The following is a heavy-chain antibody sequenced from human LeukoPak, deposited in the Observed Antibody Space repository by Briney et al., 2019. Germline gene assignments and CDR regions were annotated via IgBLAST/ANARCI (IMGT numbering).Heavy chain of an antibody. CDR2: INHSGST. J-gene: IGHJ4*02. V-gene: IGHV4-34*01. Sequence: PSETLSLTCAVYGGSFSGYYWSWIRQPPGKGLEWIGGINHSGSTNYNPSLKSRVTISVDTSKNQFSLKLSSVTAADTAVYYCARVPLTTPDYWGQGTLVTVSS. CDR3: ARVPLTTPDY. D-gene: IGHD4-11*01. CDR1: GGSFSGYY.